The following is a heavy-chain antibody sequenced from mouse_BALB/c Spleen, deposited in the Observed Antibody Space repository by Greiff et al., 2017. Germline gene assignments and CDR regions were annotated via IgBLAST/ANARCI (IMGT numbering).Heavy chain of an antibody. CDR2: INPSNGRT. Sequence: QVQLQQPGAELVKPGASVKLSCKASGYTFTSYWMHWVKQRPGQGLEWIGEINPSNGRTNYNEKFKSKATLTVDKSSSTAYMQLSSLTSEDSAVYYCARGGYYVDYAMDYWGQGTSVTVSS. D-gene: IGHD2-3*01. V-gene: IGHV1S81*02. CDR1: GYTFTSYW. J-gene: IGHJ4*01. CDR3: ARGGYYVDYAMDY.